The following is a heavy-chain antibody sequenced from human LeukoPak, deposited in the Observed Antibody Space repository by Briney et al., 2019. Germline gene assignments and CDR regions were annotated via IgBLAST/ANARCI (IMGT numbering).Heavy chain of an antibody. CDR3: ARDVDVDY. V-gene: IGHV3-74*01. J-gene: IGHJ4*02. CDR2: INSDGRST. Sequence: GGSLRLSCAGSGFTFGSYCMHWVRQAPGKGPVWVSRINSDGRSTTYADAVKGRFTISRDNAKGTLYLQMDSLTGEDSGVYYCARDVDVDYWGQGTLVTVSS. CDR1: GFTFGSYC.